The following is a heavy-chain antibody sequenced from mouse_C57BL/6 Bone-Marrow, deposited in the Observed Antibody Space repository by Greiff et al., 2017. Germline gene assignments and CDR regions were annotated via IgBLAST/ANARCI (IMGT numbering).Heavy chain of an antibody. CDR2: IDPNSGGT. J-gene: IGHJ1*03. CDR1: GYTFTSYW. CDR3: ARGAYYYGSSYVLGYFDD. Sequence: QVQLQQPGAELVKPGASVKLSCKASGYTFTSYWMHWVKQRPGRGLGWIGRIDPNSGGTKYNEKFTSKATMTVDKPSSTAYMQLSSLTSEDSAVYYCARGAYYYGSSYVLGYFDDWGTGTTVTVSS. D-gene: IGHD1-1*01. V-gene: IGHV1-72*01.